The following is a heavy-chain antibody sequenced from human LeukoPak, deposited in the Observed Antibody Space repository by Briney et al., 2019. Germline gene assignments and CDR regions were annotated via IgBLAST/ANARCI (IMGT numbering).Heavy chain of an antibody. V-gene: IGHV5-10-1*01. CDR3: ARHQLLGPCFKGVCSDAFDI. CDR1: GYXFTSYW. Sequence: GESLRISCNGSGYXFTSYWIGWVRQMPGKGLEWMGRIDPSDSYTNYSPSFQGHLTISADKSISTAYLQWSSLKASDTAMYYCARHQLLGPCFKGVCSDAFDIWGQGTMVTVSS. D-gene: IGHD2-8*01. J-gene: IGHJ3*02. CDR2: IDPSDSYT.